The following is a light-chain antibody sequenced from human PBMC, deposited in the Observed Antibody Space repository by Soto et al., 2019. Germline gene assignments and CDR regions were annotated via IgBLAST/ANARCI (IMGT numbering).Light chain of an antibody. CDR2: LGS. CDR1: QSLLHSNGYNY. V-gene: IGKV2-28*01. Sequence: DIVMTQSPLSLPVTPGEPASISCRSSQSLLHSNGYNYLDWYLQKPGQSPQLLISLGSHRASGVPDRFSGSGSGTDFTLKISRVEAEDVGVYYCMQALQTPRTFGQGTKVEIK. CDR3: MQALQTPRT. J-gene: IGKJ1*01.